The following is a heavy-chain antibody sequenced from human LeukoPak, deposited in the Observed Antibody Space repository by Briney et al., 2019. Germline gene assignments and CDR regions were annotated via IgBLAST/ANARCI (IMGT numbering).Heavy chain of an antibody. D-gene: IGHD4-11*01. CDR1: GFTFSSYA. CDR3: AKGVTVTTPYWFDP. Sequence: SGGSLRLSCAASGFTFSSYAMSWVRQAPGKGLEWVSAISGSGGSTYYADSVKGRFTISRDNSKNTLYLQMNSLRAEDTAVYCCAKGVTVTTPYWFDPWGQGTLVTVSS. J-gene: IGHJ5*02. V-gene: IGHV3-23*01. CDR2: ISGSGGST.